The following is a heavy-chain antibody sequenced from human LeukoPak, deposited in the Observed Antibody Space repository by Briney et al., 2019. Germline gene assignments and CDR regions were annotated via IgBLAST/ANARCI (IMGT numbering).Heavy chain of an antibody. J-gene: IGHJ4*02. CDR2: IYYSGST. CDR1: GGSISSSSYY. D-gene: IGHD7-27*01. CDR3: ASDYLPGKTGGIDY. Sequence: SETLSLTCTVSGGSISSSSYYWGWIRQPPGKGLEWIGSIYYSGSTNYNPSLKSRVTISVDTSKNQFSLKLSSVTAADTAVYYCASDYLPGKTGGIDYWGQGTLVTVSS. V-gene: IGHV4-39*07.